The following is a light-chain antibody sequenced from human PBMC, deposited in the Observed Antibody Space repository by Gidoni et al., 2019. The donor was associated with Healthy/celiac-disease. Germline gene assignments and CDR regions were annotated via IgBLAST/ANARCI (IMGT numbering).Light chain of an antibody. CDR3: QVWDSSTGV. J-gene: IGLJ1*01. Sequence: SYELTQPLSVSVALGQTARITCGGNNIGSKNVHWYQQKPGQAPVLVIYRDSNRHSGIPERFSGSNSGNTATLTISRAQAGDEADYYCQVWDSSTGVFGTGTKVTVL. V-gene: IGLV3-9*01. CDR1: NIGSKN. CDR2: RDS.